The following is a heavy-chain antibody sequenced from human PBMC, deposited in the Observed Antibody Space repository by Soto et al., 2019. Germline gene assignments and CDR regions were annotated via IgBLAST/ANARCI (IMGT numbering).Heavy chain of an antibody. CDR3: ARGGRRSPGMDV. V-gene: IGHV4-31*03. J-gene: IGHJ6*02. Sequence: QVQLQESGPGLVKPSQTLSLTCTVSGGSISSGGYYWSWIRQHPGKGLEWIGYIYYSGSTYYNPSIKSRVTISVDTSKNQFALKLSSVTAADTAVYYCARGGRRSPGMDVWGQGTTVTVSS. CDR2: IYYSGST. CDR1: GGSISSGGYY.